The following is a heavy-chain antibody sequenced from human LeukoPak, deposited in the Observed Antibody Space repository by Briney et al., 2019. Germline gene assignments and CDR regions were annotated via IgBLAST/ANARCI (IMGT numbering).Heavy chain of an antibody. Sequence: ASVKVSCKASGYTFTNYDINWVRQATGQGLEWMGWMNPNSGNTGYAQKFQGRVTITTDESTSTAYMELSSLRSEDTAVYYCASIGGYSYGDEGNYFDYWGQGALVTVSS. V-gene: IGHV1-8*03. CDR2: MNPNSGNT. CDR1: GYTFTNYD. CDR3: ASIGGYSYGDEGNYFDY. J-gene: IGHJ4*02. D-gene: IGHD5-18*01.